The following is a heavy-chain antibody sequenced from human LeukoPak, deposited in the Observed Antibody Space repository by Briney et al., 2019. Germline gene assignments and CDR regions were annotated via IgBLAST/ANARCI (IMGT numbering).Heavy chain of an antibody. CDR2: IRGSGGST. CDR1: GFTLRSYS. Sequence: GGSLRLSCAASGFTLRSYSMHWVRQAPGRGLEWVSAIRGSGGSTYYADSVKGRFTISRDNSKNTLYLQMNSLRAEDTAVYYCARDDADISYGMDVWGQGTTVTVSS. D-gene: IGHD3-3*02. CDR3: ARDDADISYGMDV. J-gene: IGHJ6*02. V-gene: IGHV3-23*01.